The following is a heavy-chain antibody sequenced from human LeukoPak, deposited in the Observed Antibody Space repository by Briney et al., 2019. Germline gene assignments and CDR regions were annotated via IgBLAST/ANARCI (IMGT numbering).Heavy chain of an antibody. D-gene: IGHD5-24*01. Sequence: SETLSLTCTVSRVSISSGGYYWGWIRQPPGKGLEWIGTIYYSGSTYYNPSLKSRVTISVDTSKNQFSLKLSSVTAADTAVYYCASRDGYNYYFDYWGQGTLVTVS. CDR3: ASRDGYNYYFDY. CDR2: IYYSGST. V-gene: IGHV4-39*01. J-gene: IGHJ4*02. CDR1: RVSISSGGYY.